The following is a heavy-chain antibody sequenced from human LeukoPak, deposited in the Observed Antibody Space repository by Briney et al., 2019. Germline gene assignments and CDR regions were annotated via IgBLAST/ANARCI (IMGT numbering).Heavy chain of an antibody. CDR3: ARDLTGSIDY. D-gene: IGHD3-9*01. CDR2: INSDGRTT. Sequence: GGSLRLSCPASGFTFGNYWMHWVRQAPGKGLVWVSLINSDGRTTRYADSMKGRFTISRDNAKNTLYLQMNSLRAEDTAVYYCARDLTGSIDYWGQGTLVTVFS. CDR1: GFTFGNYW. J-gene: IGHJ4*02. V-gene: IGHV3-74*01.